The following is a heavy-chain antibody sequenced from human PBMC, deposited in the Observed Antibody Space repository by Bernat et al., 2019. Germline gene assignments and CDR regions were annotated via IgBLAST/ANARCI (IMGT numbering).Heavy chain of an antibody. D-gene: IGHD2-15*01. Sequence: EVQLVESGGGLVQPGGSLRLSCAASGFPFSSYEMNWVRQAQGKGLEWVSYISSSGSTIYYADYVKGRFTISRDNAKNSLYLQMHSLRAEDTAVYYCARDCSGGSCYAFDYWGQGTLVTVSS. CDR1: GFPFSSYE. CDR3: ARDCSGGSCYAFDY. V-gene: IGHV3-48*03. CDR2: ISSSGSTI. J-gene: IGHJ4*02.